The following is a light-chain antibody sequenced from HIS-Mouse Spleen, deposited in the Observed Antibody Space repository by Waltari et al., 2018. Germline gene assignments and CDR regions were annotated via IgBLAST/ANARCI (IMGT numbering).Light chain of an antibody. J-gene: IGLJ2*01. CDR1: SSDVGGYNY. CDR2: DVS. V-gene: IGLV2-14*03. CDR3: SSYTSSSTEV. Sequence: QSALTQHASVSGSPGQSITSSCTGTSSDVGGYNYVPWYQQHPGKAPKLMIYDVSNRPSGVSNRFSGSKSGNTASLTISGLQAEDEADYYCSSYTSSSTEVFGGGTKLTVL.